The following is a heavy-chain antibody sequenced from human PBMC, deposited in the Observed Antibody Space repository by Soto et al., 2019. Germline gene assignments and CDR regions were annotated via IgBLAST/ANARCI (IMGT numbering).Heavy chain of an antibody. Sequence: PWGSLRLSCAASGFTFSSYGMHCVRQAPGKWLEWVAVISYDVSNKYYADSVKGRFTISRDNSKNTLYLQMNSLRAEDTAVYYCAKDYFRYFDWFRADYYYYYGMDVWGQGTTVTVTS. CDR3: AKDYFRYFDWFRADYYYYYGMDV. V-gene: IGHV3-30*18. CDR2: ISYDVSNK. D-gene: IGHD3-9*01. J-gene: IGHJ6*02. CDR1: GFTFSSYG.